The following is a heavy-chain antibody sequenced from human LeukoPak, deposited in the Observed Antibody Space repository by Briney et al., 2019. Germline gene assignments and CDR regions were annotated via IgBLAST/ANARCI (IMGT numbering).Heavy chain of an antibody. J-gene: IGHJ6*03. CDR2: INPNSGGT. D-gene: IGHD4-17*01. Sequence: ASVKVSCKASGYTFTGYYMHWVRQAPGQGLEWMGWINPNSGGTNYAQKFQGRVTMTRDTSISTAYMELSRLRSDDTAVYYCARDRSVDYGDFYYYYMDVWGKGTTVTISS. CDR1: GYTFTGYY. V-gene: IGHV1-2*02. CDR3: ARDRSVDYGDFYYYYMDV.